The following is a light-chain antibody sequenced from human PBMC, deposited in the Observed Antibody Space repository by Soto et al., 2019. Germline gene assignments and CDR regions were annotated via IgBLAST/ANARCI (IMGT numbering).Light chain of an antibody. CDR1: SGSVSTRYY. V-gene: IGLV8-61*01. CDR2: STN. Sequence: QAVVTQEPSFSVSPGRTVTLTCGLSSGSVSTRYYLSWYQQTPGQAPRTLIYSTNTRSSGVPDRFSGSILGNKAALTITGAHADDESDYYCVLYMGSGLWVFGGGTKLTVL. J-gene: IGLJ3*02. CDR3: VLYMGSGLWV.